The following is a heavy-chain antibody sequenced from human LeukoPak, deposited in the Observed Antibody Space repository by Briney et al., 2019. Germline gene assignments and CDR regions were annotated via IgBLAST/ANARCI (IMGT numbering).Heavy chain of an antibody. D-gene: IGHD3-3*01. CDR1: GGSISSYY. Sequence: SETLSLTCTVSGGSISSYYWSWIRQPAGKGLEWIGRIYTSGSTNYNPSLKSRVTMSVDTSKNQFSLKLSSVTAADTAVYYCGRVDLGVPIKTAYDHWGQGTPVTVSS. J-gene: IGHJ4*02. CDR3: GRVDLGVPIKTAYDH. V-gene: IGHV4-4*07. CDR2: IYTSGST.